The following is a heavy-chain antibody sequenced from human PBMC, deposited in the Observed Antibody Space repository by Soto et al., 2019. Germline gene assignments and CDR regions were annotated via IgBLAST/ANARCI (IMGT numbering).Heavy chain of an antibody. Sequence: QVQLQESGPGLVKPSETLSLTCTVSGDSISDYYWSWIRQPPGKGLEWIGYIYYSGSTHYNPSLKSRVIISVDTSKNQFSLKLSSVTAADTAVYYCARARWLVGYYYYYALDVWGQGTTVTVSS. CDR3: ARARWLVGYYYYYALDV. CDR2: IYYSGST. V-gene: IGHV4-59*01. D-gene: IGHD6-19*01. CDR1: GDSISDYY. J-gene: IGHJ6*02.